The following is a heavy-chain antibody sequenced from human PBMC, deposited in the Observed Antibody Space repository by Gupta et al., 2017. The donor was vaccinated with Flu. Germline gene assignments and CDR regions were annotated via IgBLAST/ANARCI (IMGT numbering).Heavy chain of an antibody. J-gene: IGHJ6*02. CDR2: VYFSANT. Sequence: QVQLQASGPGLGQPSNTQSLKCTVSDRPLRSYCWSWIRQPPGKGLEFIGYVYFSANTNYNPSLKSRVTISLDTSKNQFSLMLRSVTAADTAGYYGARSADDYDGMDVWGQGTTVTVSS. CDR1: DRPLRSYC. V-gene: IGHV4-59*07. CDR3: ARSADDYDGMDV.